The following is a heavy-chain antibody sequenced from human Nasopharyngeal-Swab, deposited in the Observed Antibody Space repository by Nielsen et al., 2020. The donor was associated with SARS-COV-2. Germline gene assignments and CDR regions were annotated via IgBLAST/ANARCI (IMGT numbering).Heavy chain of an antibody. CDR3: ARVNNGGGIVPASYSFFMDV. J-gene: IGHJ6*03. Sequence: SETLSLTCSLNGVSFSGYHWGWIRQSPGKRLEWIGDITRSGNTNYNPALQSRVIMSVATSKDESSLKLTSVTAADTAIYFCARVNNGGGIVPASYSFFMDVWGKGTSVAVFS. CDR2: ITRSGNT. V-gene: IGHV4-34*01. CDR1: GVSFSGYH. D-gene: IGHD2-2*01.